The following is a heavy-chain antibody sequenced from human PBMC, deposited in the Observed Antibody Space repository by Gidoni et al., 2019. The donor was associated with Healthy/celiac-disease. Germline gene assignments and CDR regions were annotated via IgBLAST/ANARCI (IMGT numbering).Heavy chain of an antibody. CDR2: IYYSGST. CDR1: GGSLSSSSYY. D-gene: IGHD3-9*01. J-gene: IGHJ5*02. CDR3: ASNYYDIPNWFDP. Sequence: QLQLQESGPGLVKPSETLSLTCTVSGGSLSSSSYYWGWIRQPPGKGLEWIGSIYYSGSTYYNPSLKSRVTISVDTSKNQFSLKLSSVTAADTAVYYCASNYYDIPNWFDPWGQGTLVTVSS. V-gene: IGHV4-39*01.